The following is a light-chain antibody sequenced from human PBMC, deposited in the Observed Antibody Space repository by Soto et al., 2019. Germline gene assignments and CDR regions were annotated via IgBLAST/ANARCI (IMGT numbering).Light chain of an antibody. J-gene: IGKJ4*01. CDR3: QCLSHA. Sequence: IKLTQSPSSLSVSVGDRVTITCRASQGISNYVAWYQQKPGKAPKLLIYAASTLQSGVPSRFSGSGSGTDFTLTISGLQAVDFATYYWQCLSHAFGGGTKVDIK. CDR1: QGISNY. V-gene: IGKV1-9*01. CDR2: AAS.